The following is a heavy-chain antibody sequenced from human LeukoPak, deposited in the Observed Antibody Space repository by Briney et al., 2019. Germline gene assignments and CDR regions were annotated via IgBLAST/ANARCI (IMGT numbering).Heavy chain of an antibody. J-gene: IGHJ4*02. CDR3: ARDRYYCSSTSCYKGALDY. CDR2: XXSSSSYI. D-gene: IGHD2-2*02. V-gene: IGHV3-21*01. CDR1: GFTFXSYS. Sequence: GGSLRLSCAASGFTFXSYSMNWVRQAPGKGLEWXXXXXSSSSYIYYADSVKGRFTISRDNAKSSLYLQMNSLRAEDTAVYYCARDRYYCSSTSCYKGALDYWGQGTLVTVSS.